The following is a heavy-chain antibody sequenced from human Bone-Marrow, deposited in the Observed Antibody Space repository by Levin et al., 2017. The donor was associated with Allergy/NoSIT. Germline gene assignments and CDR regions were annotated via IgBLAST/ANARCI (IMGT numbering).Heavy chain of an antibody. J-gene: IGHJ4*02. CDR2: IYHSGST. CDR1: GGSISSSNW. V-gene: IGHV4-4*02. CDR3: ARIPTSSSWSRFDY. Sequence: SETLSLTCAVSGGSISSSNWWSWVRQPPGKGLEWIGEIYHSGSTNYNPSLKSRVTISVDKSKNQFSLKLSSVTAADTAVYYCARIPTSSSWSRFDYWGQGTLVTVSS. D-gene: IGHD6-13*01.